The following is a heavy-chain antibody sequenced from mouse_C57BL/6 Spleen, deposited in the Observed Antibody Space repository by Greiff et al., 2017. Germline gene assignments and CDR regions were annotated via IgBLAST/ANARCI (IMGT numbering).Heavy chain of an antibody. Sequence: EVQLQQSGPELVKPGASVKIPCKASGYTFTDYNMAWVKQSHGKSLEWIGDINPNNGGTIYNQKFQGKATLTVDKSSSTDYMERRSLTSEDTAVYYCARSVHYGSSPYFDYWGQGTTLTVSS. CDR2: INPNNGGT. J-gene: IGHJ2*01. CDR3: ARSVHYGSSPYFDY. CDR1: GYTFTDYN. V-gene: IGHV1-18*01. D-gene: IGHD1-1*01.